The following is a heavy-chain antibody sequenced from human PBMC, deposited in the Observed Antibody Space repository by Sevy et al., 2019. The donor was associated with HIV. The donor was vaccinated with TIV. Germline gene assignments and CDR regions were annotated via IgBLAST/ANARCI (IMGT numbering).Heavy chain of an antibody. V-gene: IGHV3-66*01. CDR3: ARASGWYVY. Sequence: GGSLRLSCAASGFTVSSNYMNWVRQAPGKGLEWVSVLFSDGSTSYADSVKGRFTISRDNSKNTLYLQMNSLRGEDTAVYYCARASGWYVYWGQEPWSPSPQ. J-gene: IGHJ5*01. CDR2: LFSDGST. D-gene: IGHD6-19*01. CDR1: GFTVSSNY.